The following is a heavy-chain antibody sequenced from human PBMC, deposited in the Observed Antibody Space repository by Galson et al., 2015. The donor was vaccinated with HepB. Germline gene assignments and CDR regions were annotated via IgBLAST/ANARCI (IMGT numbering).Heavy chain of an antibody. CDR1: HGSINNYY. CDR2: IYYNGDT. CDR3: ARHPGRGSVGYAFDL. J-gene: IGHJ4*02. V-gene: IGHV4-59*08. Sequence: SETLSLTCSASHGSINNYYWSWIRQSPGNRLEWIGYIYYNGDTTYNPSLGYRVGMSVDTSVNQVSLWLTSVTAADTAVYYCARHPGRGSVGYAFDLWGQGTLVTVSA. D-gene: IGHD5-12*01.